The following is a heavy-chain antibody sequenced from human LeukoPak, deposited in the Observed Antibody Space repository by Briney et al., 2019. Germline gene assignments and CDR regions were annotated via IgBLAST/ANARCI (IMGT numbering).Heavy chain of an antibody. Sequence: PSETLSLTCTVSGASISNYYWSWIRQTPEKGLEWMGHIHSSGSSSYYPSLKSRLTLSIDTSRNQLSLKLPSVTAADTAVYFCARLGNYHDFWGQGALVTVSS. D-gene: IGHD1-26*01. J-gene: IGHJ4*02. CDR2: IHSSGSS. CDR3: ARLGNYHDF. CDR1: GASISNYY. V-gene: IGHV4-4*09.